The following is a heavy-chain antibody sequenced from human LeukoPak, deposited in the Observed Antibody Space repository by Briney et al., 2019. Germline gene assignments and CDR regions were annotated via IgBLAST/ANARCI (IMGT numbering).Heavy chain of an antibody. V-gene: IGHV3-21*01. CDR1: GFTFSTYS. J-gene: IGHJ4*02. Sequence: GGSLRLSCAASGFTFSTYSMNWVRQAPGKGLEWVSFISSTSSYIYYAGSVQGRFTISRDNAKNSLYLQMNSLRAEDTAVYYCAREGRSSGWYYFDYWGQGTLVTVSS. CDR3: AREGRSSGWYYFDY. CDR2: ISSTSSYI. D-gene: IGHD6-19*01.